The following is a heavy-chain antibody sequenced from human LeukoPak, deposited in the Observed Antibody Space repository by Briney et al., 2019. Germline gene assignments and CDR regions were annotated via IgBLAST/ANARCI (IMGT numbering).Heavy chain of an antibody. D-gene: IGHD3-22*01. CDR3: TRGRLSGYYDSSGYYYH. J-gene: IGHJ5*02. CDR1: GFTFGDYA. Sequence: GGSLRLSCAASGFTFGDYAMSWVRQAPGKGLEWVGFIRSKAYGGTTEYAASVKGRFTISRDDSKSIAYLHMNSLKTEDTAVYYCTRGRLSGYYDSSGYYYHWGQGTLVTVSS. CDR2: IRSKAYGGTT. V-gene: IGHV3-49*04.